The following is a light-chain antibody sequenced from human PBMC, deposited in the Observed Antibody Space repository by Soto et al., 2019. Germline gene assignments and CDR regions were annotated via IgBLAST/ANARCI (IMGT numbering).Light chain of an antibody. CDR3: QHSSRT. Sequence: EIAMTQSPATPSVSPGERATFPCRASQSVSSNLAWYQQKPGQAPRLLIYETSNRATGIPDRFSGSGSGTDFTLNITRLEPEDFAVYHCQHSSRTFGQGTKVDIK. CDR2: ETS. J-gene: IGKJ1*01. V-gene: IGKV3D-15*01. CDR1: QSVSSN.